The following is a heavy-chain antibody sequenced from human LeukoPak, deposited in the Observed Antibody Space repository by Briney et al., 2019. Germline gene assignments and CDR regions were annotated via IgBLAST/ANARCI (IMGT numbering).Heavy chain of an antibody. V-gene: IGHV3-23*01. J-gene: IGHJ5*02. D-gene: IGHD6-13*01. CDR1: GFTFSSYA. CDR3: ARYEYSSRRFDP. CDR2: ISGSGGST. Sequence: GGSLRLSCAASGFTFSSYAMSWVRQAPGKGLEWVSAISGSGGSTYYADSVKGRFTISRDNSKNTLYLQMNSRRAEDTAVYYCARYEYSSRRFDPWGQGTLVTVSS.